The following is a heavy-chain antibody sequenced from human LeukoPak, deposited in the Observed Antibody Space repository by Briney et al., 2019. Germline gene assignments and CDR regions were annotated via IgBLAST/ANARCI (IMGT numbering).Heavy chain of an antibody. CDR1: GGSISSGGYS. J-gene: IGHJ4*02. V-gene: IGHV4-30-2*01. CDR3: ARGPVDSSGYPYYFDY. CDR2: IYHSGST. Sequence: TLSLTCAVSGGSISSGGYSRGWLRQPPGKGLEWIGYIYHSGSTYYNPSLKSRVTISVDKSKNQFSLKLSSVTAADTAVYYCARGPVDSSGYPYYFDYWGQGTLVTVSS. D-gene: IGHD3-22*01.